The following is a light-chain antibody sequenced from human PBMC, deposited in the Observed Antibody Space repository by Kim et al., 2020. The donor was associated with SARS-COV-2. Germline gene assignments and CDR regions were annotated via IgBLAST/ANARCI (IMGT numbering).Light chain of an antibody. Sequence: QSALTQPASVSGSRGQSVTISCTGTISDVGGHAHVSWYRQYPGKAPNLIIYDVHNRPSGVSDRFSGSKSGITASLTISGLQADDESIYYCSSYTDRNTLVFGGGTQLTVL. CDR2: DVH. V-gene: IGLV2-14*03. J-gene: IGLJ3*02. CDR1: ISDVGGHAH. CDR3: SSYTDRNTLV.